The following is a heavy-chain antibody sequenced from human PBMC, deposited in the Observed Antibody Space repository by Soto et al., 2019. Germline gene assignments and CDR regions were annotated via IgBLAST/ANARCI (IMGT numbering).Heavy chain of an antibody. J-gene: IGHJ5*02. CDR3: ARGGGVPALGDP. CDR2: ISTSGNT. CDR1: GVSMRNSY. V-gene: IGHV4-4*07. D-gene: IGHD3-16*01. Sequence: QVQLEESGPGLVKPSETLSLICSVSGVSMRNSYWTWIRQSAGKGLEWIGRISTSGNTNYNPSLNSRLTMSVDTSKIQVSLKLTSVAAADTAVYYCARGGGVPALGDPWGQGTLVTVSS.